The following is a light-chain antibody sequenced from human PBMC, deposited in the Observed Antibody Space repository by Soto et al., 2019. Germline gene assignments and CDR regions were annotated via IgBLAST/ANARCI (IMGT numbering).Light chain of an antibody. V-gene: IGKV1-13*02. CDR2: DAS. Sequence: AIQLTQSPSSLSASVGDRVTITCRASQGISSALAWYQQKPGKAPKLLIYDASSLESGVPSRFSGSGSGTDFTLTISSLLPEDFATYYCQQFNSYHLFTFGPGTKVDIK. CDR3: QQFNSYHLFT. J-gene: IGKJ3*01. CDR1: QGISSA.